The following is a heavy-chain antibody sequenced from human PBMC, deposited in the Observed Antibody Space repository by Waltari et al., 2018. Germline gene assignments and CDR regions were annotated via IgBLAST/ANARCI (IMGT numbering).Heavy chain of an antibody. CDR3: ARDYCDRTNCHGMDV. CDR1: EFTFSSYA. Sequence: QVQLVESGGGVVQPGRSLRLPCTASEFTFSSYAMHWVRQAPGKGLEWVAVISYNERNIYYVDSVKGRFTISRDNSKKMLYLQMNSLITEDTAVYYCARDYCDRTNCHGMDVWG. J-gene: IGHJ6*02. CDR2: ISYNERNI. V-gene: IGHV3-30*04. D-gene: IGHD3-22*01.